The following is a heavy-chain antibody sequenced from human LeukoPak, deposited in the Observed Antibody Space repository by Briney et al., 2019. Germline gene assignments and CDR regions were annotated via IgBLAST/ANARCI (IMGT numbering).Heavy chain of an antibody. D-gene: IGHD1-26*01. CDR2: INQDGTEK. J-gene: IGHJ4*02. Sequence: GGSLRLSCAASGFTFTTYWMAWVRQFPGKGLEWVANINQDGTEKYSVDSVKGRFTISRDDSKSIAYLQMNSLKTEDTAVYHCASRSGRQWLPYFDYWGQGTLVTVSS. CDR3: ASRSGRQWLPYFDY. V-gene: IGHV3-7*03. CDR1: GFTFTTYW.